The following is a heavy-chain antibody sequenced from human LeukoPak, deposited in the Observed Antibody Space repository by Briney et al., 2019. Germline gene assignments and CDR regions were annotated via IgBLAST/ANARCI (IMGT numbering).Heavy chain of an antibody. D-gene: IGHD6-13*01. J-gene: IGHJ4*02. Sequence: SETLSLTCTVSGGSISGYYWSWIRQAPGKGLEWIGYIYNSGSLNYNPSLKSRVTISVDTSKNQFSLKLSSVTAADTAVYYCATTSSSWFTNWGQGTLVTVSS. CDR1: GGSISGYY. CDR3: ATTSSSWFTN. V-gene: IGHV4-59*08. CDR2: IYNSGSL.